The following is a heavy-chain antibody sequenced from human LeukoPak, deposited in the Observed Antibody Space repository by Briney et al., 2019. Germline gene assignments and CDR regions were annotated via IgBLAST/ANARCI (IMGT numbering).Heavy chain of an antibody. V-gene: IGHV4-30-4*01. Sequence: SGTLSLTCAVSGDSISTDHWWSWIRQSPGKGLEWIGYISYRGSTSYNPSLRSRLTISIDTSQNQFSLKLTSVNAADTAVYYCVRVRPGTSCYDYWGQGTLVTVSP. CDR3: VRVRPGTSCYDY. J-gene: IGHJ4*02. CDR2: ISYRGST. CDR1: GDSISTDHW. D-gene: IGHD2-2*01.